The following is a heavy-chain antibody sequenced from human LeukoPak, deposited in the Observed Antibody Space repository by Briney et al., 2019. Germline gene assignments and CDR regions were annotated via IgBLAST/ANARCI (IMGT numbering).Heavy chain of an antibody. V-gene: IGHV4-59*01. CDR1: GGSISSYY. CDR2: IYYSGST. Sequence: SETLSLTCTVSGGSISSYYWSWIRQPPGRGLEWIGYIYYSGSTNYNPSLKSRVTISVDTSKNQFSLKLSSVTAADTAVYYCASGGPAAAFDYWGQGTLVTVSS. J-gene: IGHJ4*02. D-gene: IGHD2-2*01. CDR3: ASGGPAAAFDY.